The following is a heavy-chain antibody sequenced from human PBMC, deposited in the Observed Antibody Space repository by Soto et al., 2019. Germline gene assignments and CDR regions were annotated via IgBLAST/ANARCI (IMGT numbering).Heavy chain of an antibody. V-gene: IGHV1-2*02. J-gene: IGHJ4*02. CDR3: ARVNVVVVAATREYYFDY. CDR1: GYTFTGYY. D-gene: IGHD2-15*01. CDR2: INPNSGGT. Sequence: RASVKVSCKASGYTFTGYYTHWVRQAPGQGLEWMGWINPNSGGTNYAQKFQGRVTMTRDTSISTAYMELSRLRSDDTAVYYCARVNVVVVAATREYYFDYWGQGTLVTVSS.